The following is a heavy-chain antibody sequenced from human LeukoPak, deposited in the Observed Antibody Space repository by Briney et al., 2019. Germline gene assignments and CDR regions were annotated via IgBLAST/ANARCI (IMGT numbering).Heavy chain of an antibody. J-gene: IGHJ5*02. Sequence: QTLSLTCTVSGGPTSSGGYHWSWIRQHPGKGLEWIGYIYYSGTTSYNPSLKSRVTISVDTSKKKFSLKVSSVTVADTAVYYCARLGYGDNPQWFDPWGQGPMTMVSS. D-gene: IGHD4-17*01. CDR2: IYYSGTT. V-gene: IGHV4-31*03. CDR3: ARLGYGDNPQWFDP. CDR1: GGPTSSGGYH.